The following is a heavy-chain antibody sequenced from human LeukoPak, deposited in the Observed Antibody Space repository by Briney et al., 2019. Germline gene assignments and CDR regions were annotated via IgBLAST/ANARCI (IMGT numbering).Heavy chain of an antibody. D-gene: IGHD2-21*02. CDR3: ARQSTGGVVVTAIGTFDY. CDR2: IYPGDSDT. Sequence: GESLKISCQGSGYSFTSYWIGWVRQMPGKGLEWMGIIYPGDSDTRYSPSFQGQVTISADKSISTAYLQWSSLKASDTAMYYCARQSTGGVVVTAIGTFDYWGQGTLVTVSS. CDR1: GYSFTSYW. J-gene: IGHJ4*02. V-gene: IGHV5-51*01.